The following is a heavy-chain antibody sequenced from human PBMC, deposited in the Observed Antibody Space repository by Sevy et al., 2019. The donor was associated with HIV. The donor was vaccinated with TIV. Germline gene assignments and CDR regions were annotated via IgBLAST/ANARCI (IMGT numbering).Heavy chain of an antibody. CDR3: ARRVYDSSGYPQYYFDY. J-gene: IGHJ4*02. Sequence: GECLKISCKGSGYRFTSYWIAWVRQMPGKGLEWMGIIYPCDSDIRYSPSLQGQVTISVDKSISTVYLQWSSLEASDTAMYFCARRVYDSSGYPQYYFDYWGQGTLVTVSS. V-gene: IGHV5-51*01. CDR2: IYPCDSDI. D-gene: IGHD3-22*01. CDR1: GYRFTSYW.